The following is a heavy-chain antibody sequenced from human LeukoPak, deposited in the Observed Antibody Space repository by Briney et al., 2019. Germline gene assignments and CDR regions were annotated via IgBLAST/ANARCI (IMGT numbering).Heavy chain of an antibody. V-gene: IGHV4-59*12. CDR3: ATYKYDYVWGNQHFDY. D-gene: IGHD3-16*01. Sequence: SETLSLTCTVSGGSISGYYWSWIRQSPGKGLESIGFIYYTGSTNYNPSLNSRVTISLDTSKNQFSLKLNSVTAADTAVYYCATYKYDYVWGNQHFDYWGQGTLVAVSS. CDR1: GGSISGYY. J-gene: IGHJ4*02. CDR2: IYYTGST.